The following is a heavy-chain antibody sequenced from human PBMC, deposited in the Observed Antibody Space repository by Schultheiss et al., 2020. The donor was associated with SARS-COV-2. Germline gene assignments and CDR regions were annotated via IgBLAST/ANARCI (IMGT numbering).Heavy chain of an antibody. CDR2: MNPNSGNT. Sequence: ASVKVSCKASGGTFSSYAISWVRQATGQGLEWMGWMNPNSGNTGYAQKFQGRVTITRNTSISTAYMELSSLRSEDTAVYYCARELPPAYSSGWTDFDYWGQGTLVTVSS. J-gene: IGHJ4*02. CDR1: GGTFSSYA. D-gene: IGHD6-19*01. CDR3: ARELPPAYSSGWTDFDY. V-gene: IGHV1-8*03.